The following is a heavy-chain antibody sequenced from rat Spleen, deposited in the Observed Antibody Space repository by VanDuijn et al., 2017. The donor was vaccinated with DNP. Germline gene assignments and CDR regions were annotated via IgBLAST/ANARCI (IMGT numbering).Heavy chain of an antibody. CDR1: EFTFSNYD. CDR3: TTRGTTGTSDY. D-gene: IGHD1-11*01. V-gene: IGHV5S23*01. CDR2: VTSGGGTT. Sequence: EVQLVESGGGLVQPGRSLKLSCAASEFTFSNYDMAWVRQAPTKGLEWVASVTSGGGTTYYRDSVRGRFTISRDNAENTLYLQMDSLGSEDTATYYCTTRGTTGTSDYWGQGVMVTVSS. J-gene: IGHJ2*01.